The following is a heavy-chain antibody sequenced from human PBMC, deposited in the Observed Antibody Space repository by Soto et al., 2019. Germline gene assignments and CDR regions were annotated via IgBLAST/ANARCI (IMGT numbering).Heavy chain of an antibody. D-gene: IGHD4-17*01. CDR1: GFTFSSYA. CDR3: VKEPFVHYYGDYVGWFDP. J-gene: IGHJ5*02. CDR2: ISSYGGST. Sequence: EVQLVESGGGLVQPGGSLRLSCSASGFTFSSYAMHWVRQAPGKVLEYVSAISSYGGSTYYADSVKDRFTISRDNSKNTLYLQMSSLRAEDTAVYYCVKEPFVHYYGDYVGWFDPWGQGTLVTVSS. V-gene: IGHV3-64D*08.